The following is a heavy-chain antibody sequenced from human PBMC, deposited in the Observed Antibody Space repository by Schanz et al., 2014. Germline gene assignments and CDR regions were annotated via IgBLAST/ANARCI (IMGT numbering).Heavy chain of an antibody. CDR2: MYINSGRT. CDR1: GFTVNTNY. V-gene: IGHV3-53*01. CDR3: ARDGGRDGYNLAFDV. Sequence: EVQLVESGGGLIQPGGSLRLSCAVSGFTVNTNYMSWVRQAPVKGLEWISSMYINSGRTQYADSVKGRFIISRDSSKNTLFRQMNSLRAEDTAVYFCARDGGRDGYNLAFDVWGQGTLVTVSS. D-gene: IGHD5-12*01. J-gene: IGHJ3*01.